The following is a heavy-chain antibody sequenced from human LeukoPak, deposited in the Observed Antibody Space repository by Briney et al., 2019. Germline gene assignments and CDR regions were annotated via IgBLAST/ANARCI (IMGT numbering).Heavy chain of an antibody. CDR1: GVTLSPYG. Sequence: GGSLRLSCAASGVTLSPYGMHWVRQAPGKGLDWLPVISYEGGTQHYADSVKGRFIISRDNPRNTLYLQMNILRTEDTAVYYCAKEGTPQVSTWYDLWGQGTQVIVSS. CDR3: AKEGTPQVSTWYDL. D-gene: IGHD3-10*01. J-gene: IGHJ5*02. CDR2: ISYEGGTQ. V-gene: IGHV3-30*18.